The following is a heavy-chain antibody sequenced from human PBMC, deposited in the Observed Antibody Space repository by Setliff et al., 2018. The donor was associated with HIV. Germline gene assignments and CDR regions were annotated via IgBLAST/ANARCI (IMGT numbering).Heavy chain of an antibody. CDR2: ISSGCST. Sequence: GGSLRLSCAASGFTFSSYSMNWVRQAPGKGLEWVSAISSGCSTHYADSVKGRFTISRDKSKNTVYLQMYSLRAEDTALYYCAKDRVGYCSSISCPGGFDYWGQGTLVTVSS. CDR3: AKDRVGYCSSISCPGGFDY. V-gene: IGHV3-23*01. J-gene: IGHJ4*02. D-gene: IGHD2-2*03. CDR1: GFTFSSYS.